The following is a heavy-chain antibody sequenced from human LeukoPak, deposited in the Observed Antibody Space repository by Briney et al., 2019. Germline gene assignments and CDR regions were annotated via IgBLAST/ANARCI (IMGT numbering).Heavy chain of an antibody. CDR1: GDSISNSSYY. V-gene: IGHV4-39*07. CDR2: IYYSGST. J-gene: IGHJ3*02. D-gene: IGHD6-13*01. CDR3: ARSSLEIPDAFDI. Sequence: SETLSLTCTVSGDSISNSSYYWGWIRQPPGKGLEWIGNIYYSGSTNYNLSLKSRVTISVDTSKNQFSLKLSSVTAADTAVYYCARSSLEIPDAFDIWGQGTMVTVSS.